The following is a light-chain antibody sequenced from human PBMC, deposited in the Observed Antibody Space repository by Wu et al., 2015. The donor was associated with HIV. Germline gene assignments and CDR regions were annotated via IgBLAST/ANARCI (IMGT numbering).Light chain of an antibody. CDR2: GAS. CDR3: QQYNNWPQ. V-gene: IGKV3-15*01. Sequence: EIVLTQSPGTLSFSPGQRVTLSCRASQSISGTHLAWYQQKPGQAPRLLIYGASTRATGIPARFSGSGSGTEFTLTISSMQSEDFAVYYCQQYNNWPQFGGGTKVEIK. CDR1: QSISGT. J-gene: IGKJ4*01.